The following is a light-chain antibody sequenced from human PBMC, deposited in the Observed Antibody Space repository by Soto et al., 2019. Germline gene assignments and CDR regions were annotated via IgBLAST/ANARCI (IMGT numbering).Light chain of an antibody. CDR3: QQYGSSPT. Sequence: EIVLTQSPGTLSLSPGERVTLSCRASQSLSSGYLAWYQQKFGQAPRPLIYDASRRATGIPERFSGSGSGTDFTLTINRLEPEDFAVYYCQQYGSSPTFGLGTKVDIK. J-gene: IGKJ1*01. CDR1: QSLSSGY. CDR2: DAS. V-gene: IGKV3-20*01.